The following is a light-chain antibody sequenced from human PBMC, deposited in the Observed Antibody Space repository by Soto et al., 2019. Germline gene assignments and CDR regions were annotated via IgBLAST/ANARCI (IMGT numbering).Light chain of an antibody. V-gene: IGLV2-14*01. Sequence: QSVLTQPASVSGSPGHSITISCTGTSSDVGGYNYVSWFQQYPGKAPKLMIYEVSNRPSGVSNRFSGSKSGNTASLTVSGLQAEDEADYYCTSFTSSNTWVFGGGTKLTVL. CDR3: TSFTSSNTWV. CDR2: EVS. CDR1: SSDVGGYNY. J-gene: IGLJ3*02.